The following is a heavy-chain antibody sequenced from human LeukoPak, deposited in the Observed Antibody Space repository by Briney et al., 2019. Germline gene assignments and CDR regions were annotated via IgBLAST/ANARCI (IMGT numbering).Heavy chain of an antibody. D-gene: IGHD6-13*01. CDR1: GYTFTGYY. CDR2: INPNSGGT. Sequence: ASVKVSCKASGYTFTGYYMHWVRQAPGQGREWMGWINPNSGGTNYAQKFQGRVTMTRDTSISTAYMELSRLRSDDTAVYYCARSIAAAGTFDYWGQGTLVTVSS. J-gene: IGHJ4*02. V-gene: IGHV1-2*02. CDR3: ARSIAAAGTFDY.